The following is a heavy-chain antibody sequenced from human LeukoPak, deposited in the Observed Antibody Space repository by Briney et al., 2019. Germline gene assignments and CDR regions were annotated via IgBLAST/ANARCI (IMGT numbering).Heavy chain of an antibody. V-gene: IGHV4-59*01. Sequence: PAETLSLTCTVSGGSNSSYYWSWLRQPPCRGLAWIGYIYYSGNSNYNPSLKSRVTLSVDPSKNQFSLRLSSVTAADTAVYYCAISYCGGGSCGAFDIWGQGTMVTVSS. D-gene: IGHD2-15*01. J-gene: IGHJ3*02. CDR3: AISYCGGGSCGAFDI. CDR2: IYYSGNS. CDR1: GGSNSSYY.